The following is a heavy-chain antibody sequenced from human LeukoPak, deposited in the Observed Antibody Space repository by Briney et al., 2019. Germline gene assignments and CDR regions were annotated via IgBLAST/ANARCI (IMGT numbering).Heavy chain of an antibody. CDR2: IYPGDSDT. V-gene: IGHV5-51*01. D-gene: IGHD6-6*01. J-gene: IGHJ4*02. CDR1: GYSFTNYW. Sequence: GESLKISCKGSGYSFTNYWIGWVRQMPGEGLEWMGVIYPGDSDTRYSPSFQGQVTISADKSISTAYLQWSSLKASDTAMYYCARRHPIAAHPWDYWGQGTLVTVSS. CDR3: ARRHPIAAHPWDY.